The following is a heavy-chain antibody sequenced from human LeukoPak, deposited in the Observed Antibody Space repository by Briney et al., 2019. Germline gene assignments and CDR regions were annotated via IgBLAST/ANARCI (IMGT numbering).Heavy chain of an antibody. D-gene: IGHD3/OR15-3a*01. CDR2: IYHSGST. V-gene: IGHV4-30-2*01. CDR1: GGSISSGGYS. J-gene: IGHJ6*02. CDR3: ARGTGYYYYGMDV. Sequence: SSQTLSLTCAVSGGSISSGGYSWSWIRQPPGKGLEWIGYIYHSGSTYYNPSLKSRVTISVDRSKNQFSLKLSSVTAADTAVYYCARGTGYYYYGMDVWGQGTTVTVSS.